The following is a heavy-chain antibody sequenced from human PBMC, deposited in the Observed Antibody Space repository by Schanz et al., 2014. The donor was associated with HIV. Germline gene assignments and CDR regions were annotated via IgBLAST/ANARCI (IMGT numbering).Heavy chain of an antibody. J-gene: IGHJ1*01. CDR1: GFTFSSYA. V-gene: IGHV3-48*02. Sequence: EVQLLDSGGGLVQPGGSLRLSCAASGFTFSSYAMSWVRQTPGKGLEWVAYITGSSATINYSESVRGRFTISRDNAKNSLYLQMNSLRDEDTAVYYCARDLLGATNGFFRYWGQGALVTVSS. CDR3: ARDLLGATNGFFRY. D-gene: IGHD1-26*01. CDR2: ITGSSATI.